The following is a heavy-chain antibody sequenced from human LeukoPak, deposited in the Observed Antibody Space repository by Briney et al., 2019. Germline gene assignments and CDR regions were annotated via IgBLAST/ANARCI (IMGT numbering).Heavy chain of an antibody. CDR1: GFTFSSYA. CDR3: ARDNREQQLVPPTFDY. D-gene: IGHD6-13*01. J-gene: IGHJ4*02. CDR2: ISYDGSNK. Sequence: GRSLRLSCAASGFTFSSYAMHWVRQAPGNGLEWVAVISYDGSNKYYADSVKGRFTISRDNSKNTPYLQMNSLRAEDTAVYYCARDNREQQLVPPTFDYWGQGTLVTVSS. V-gene: IGHV3-30-3*01.